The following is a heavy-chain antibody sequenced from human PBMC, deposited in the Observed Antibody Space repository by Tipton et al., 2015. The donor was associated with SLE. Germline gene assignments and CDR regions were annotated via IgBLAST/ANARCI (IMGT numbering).Heavy chain of an antibody. CDR2: IRYDGRNK. J-gene: IGHJ4*02. V-gene: IGHV3-30*02. CDR1: GFTFSSYG. D-gene: IGHD1-26*01. CDR3: AKDRNHIGVGATTFDY. Sequence: SLRLSCAASGFTFSSYGMHWVRQAPGKGLEWVAFIRYDGRNKYYADSVKGRFTISRDNSKNTLYLQMNSLRAEDTAVDYCAKDRNHIGVGATTFDYWGQGTLVTVSS.